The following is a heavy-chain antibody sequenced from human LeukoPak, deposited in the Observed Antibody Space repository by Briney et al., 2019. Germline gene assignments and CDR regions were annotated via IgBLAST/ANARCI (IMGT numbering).Heavy chain of an antibody. CDR1: GFTFSSFW. CDR3: ASWGPYDSSGYYT. CDR2: IKEDGREK. D-gene: IGHD3-22*01. V-gene: IGHV3-7*01. J-gene: IGHJ5*02. Sequence: GGSLRLSCAASGFTFSSFWMSWVRQAPGKGLEWVANIKEDGREKYYVDSVKGRFTVSRDNAKNSLYLQMNSLRVDDTAVYYCASWGPYDSSGYYTWGQGTLVTVSS.